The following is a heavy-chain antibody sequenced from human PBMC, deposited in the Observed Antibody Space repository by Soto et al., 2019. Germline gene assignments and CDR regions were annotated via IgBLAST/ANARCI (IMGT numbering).Heavy chain of an antibody. CDR2: FNPTSGST. Sequence: QVQLVQSGAEVKKPGASVKLSCKASGYTFINYYIHWVRQAPGQGLEWMGIFNPTSGSTNYAQKFQGRVALTMDTSTRTVYMELSSLRFDDTAVYYCARDLAAGDYWGQGTLVTVSS. V-gene: IGHV1-46*01. J-gene: IGHJ4*02. D-gene: IGHD6-13*01. CDR3: ARDLAAGDY. CDR1: GYTFINYY.